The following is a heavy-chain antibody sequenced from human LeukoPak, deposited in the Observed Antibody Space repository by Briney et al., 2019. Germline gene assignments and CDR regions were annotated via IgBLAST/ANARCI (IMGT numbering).Heavy chain of an antibody. J-gene: IGHJ6*03. D-gene: IGHD6-19*01. CDR3: AKDRISSGWYYYYYMDV. CDR2: IYSGGST. Sequence: GGSLRLSCAASGFTVSSNYMSWVRQAPGKGLEWVSVIYSGGSTYYADSVKGRFTISRDNSKNTLYLQMNSLRAEDTAVYYCAKDRISSGWYYYYYMDVWGKGTTVTISS. V-gene: IGHV3-66*01. CDR1: GFTVSSNY.